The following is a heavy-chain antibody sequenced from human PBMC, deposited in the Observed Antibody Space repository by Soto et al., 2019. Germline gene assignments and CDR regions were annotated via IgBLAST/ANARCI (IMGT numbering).Heavy chain of an antibody. CDR3: AKGLLNGRWYAAD. J-gene: IGHJ4*02. V-gene: IGHV3-23*01. D-gene: IGHD6-13*01. CDR1: GFTFTNCV. Sequence: PVESLKISCETSGFTFTNCVMTWVRQPPGKRLEWVSVITTNGHTDYADSVKGRFTISRDNSKNTVYLQMNSLIAEDTAIYYCAKGLLNGRWYAADWGQGTLFTVSS. CDR2: ITTNGHT.